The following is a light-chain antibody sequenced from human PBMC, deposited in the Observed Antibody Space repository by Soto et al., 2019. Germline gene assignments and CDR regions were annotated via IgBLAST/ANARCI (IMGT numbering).Light chain of an antibody. CDR1: SSDVGIYNF. J-gene: IGLJ2*01. Sequence: QSALTQPASVSGSPGQSITISCTGTSSDVGIYNFVSWYQQHPGKAPKLMIYEVSKRPSGISNRFSGSKSGNTASLTISGLQTEDEADYYCCSYAGSYTVFGGGTQLTVL. CDR3: CSYAGSYTV. CDR2: EVS. V-gene: IGLV2-23*02.